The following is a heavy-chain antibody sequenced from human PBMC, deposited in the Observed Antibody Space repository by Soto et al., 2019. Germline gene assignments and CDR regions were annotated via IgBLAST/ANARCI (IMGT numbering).Heavy chain of an antibody. Sequence: ASVKVSCKASGYTFSNYGISWVRQTPGQGLEWMGWISAYKGDTNYAQNLRGRVTMTTDTSTNTAYMELRSLRDDDTAVYYCARDLDGSGSYYADYWGPGTLVTVSS. V-gene: IGHV1-18*01. J-gene: IGHJ4*02. CDR1: GYTFSNYG. CDR3: ARDLDGSGSYYADY. CDR2: ISAYKGDT. D-gene: IGHD3-10*01.